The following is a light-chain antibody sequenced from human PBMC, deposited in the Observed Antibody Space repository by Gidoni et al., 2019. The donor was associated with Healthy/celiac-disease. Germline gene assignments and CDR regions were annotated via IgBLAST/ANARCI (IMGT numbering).Light chain of an antibody. J-gene: IGLJ3*02. Sequence: QCVFTQPPSVSTAPGQKVTISCSGSSPHIGNNYVSWYQQLPGTAPNLLTYEHHKRASGIPDRFSGSKSGTSATLGIPGLQTGDEADYYCGTSDSSLSAVFGGGTKLTVL. CDR3: GTSDSSLSAV. CDR1: SPHIGNNY. CDR2: EHH. V-gene: IGLV1-51*02.